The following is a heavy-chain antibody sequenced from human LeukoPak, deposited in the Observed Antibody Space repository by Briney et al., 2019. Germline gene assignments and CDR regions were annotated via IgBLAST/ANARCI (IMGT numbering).Heavy chain of an antibody. CDR1: GGTFSSYA. J-gene: IGHJ4*02. V-gene: IGHV1-46*01. CDR3: ARGTRSYKNY. D-gene: IGHD3-10*01. CDR2: INPSGGST. Sequence: ASVKVSCKASGGTFSSYATSWVRQAPGQGLEWMGIINPSGGSTSYAQKFQGRVTMTRDTSTSTVYMELSSLRSEDTAVYYCARGTRSYKNYWGQGTLVTVSS.